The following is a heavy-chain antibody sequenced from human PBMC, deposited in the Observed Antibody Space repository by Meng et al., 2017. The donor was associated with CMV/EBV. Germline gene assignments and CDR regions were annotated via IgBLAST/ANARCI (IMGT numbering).Heavy chain of an antibody. J-gene: IGHJ4*02. CDR1: GGSISSYY. Sequence: GSLRLSCTVSGGSISSYYWSWIRQPPGQGLEWIGHIYYSGSTNYNPSLKSRVTISVDTSKNQFSLKLSSVTAADTAVYYCARVGGHYDFWSGYAQLGYFDYWGQGTLVTVSS. V-gene: IGHV4-59*01. D-gene: IGHD3-3*01. CDR2: IYYSGST. CDR3: ARVGGHYDFWSGYAQLGYFDY.